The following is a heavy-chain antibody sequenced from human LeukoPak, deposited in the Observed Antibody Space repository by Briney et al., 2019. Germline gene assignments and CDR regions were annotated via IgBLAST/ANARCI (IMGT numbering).Heavy chain of an antibody. D-gene: IGHD3-22*01. CDR3: ARALYDTSGYYYGDFDY. J-gene: IGHJ4*02. CDR2: INSDGSST. Sequence: GGSLRLSCAASGFTFSTYAMHSVRQAPGKGLEYVSAINSDGSSTYYANSVKGRFTISRDNSKNTLYLQMGSLRADDMAVYYCARALYDTSGYYYGDFDYWGQGTLVTVSS. CDR1: GFTFSTYA. V-gene: IGHV3-64*01.